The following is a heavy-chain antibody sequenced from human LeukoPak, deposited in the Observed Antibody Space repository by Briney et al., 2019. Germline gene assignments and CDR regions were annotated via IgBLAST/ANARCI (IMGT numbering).Heavy chain of an antibody. CDR3: ARDKGGSYSLFDY. V-gene: IGHV3-21*01. J-gene: IGHJ4*02. D-gene: IGHD1-26*01. Sequence: GGSLRLSCAASGFTFSSYSMNWVRQAPGKGLEWVSSISSSSHIYYADSVKGRFTISRDNAKNSLYLQMNSLRAEDTAVYYCARDKGGSYSLFDYWGQGTLVTVSS. CDR1: GFTFSSYS. CDR2: ISSSSHI.